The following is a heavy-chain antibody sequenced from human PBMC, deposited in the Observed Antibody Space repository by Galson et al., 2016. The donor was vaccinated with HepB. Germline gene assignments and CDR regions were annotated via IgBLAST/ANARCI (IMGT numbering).Heavy chain of an antibody. CDR2: IKEDGSDQ. CDR1: GFTFSSYW. V-gene: IGHV3-7*01. D-gene: IGHD2-15*01. J-gene: IGHJ3*01. Sequence: LRLSCAASGFTFSSYWMSWVRQAPGKGLEWVATIKEDGSDQYYVDSVKGRFTISSDNAKNSLYLQMNTLRVGDTAVYFCAAREGGFDVWGQGVMVTVSS. CDR3: AAREGGFDV.